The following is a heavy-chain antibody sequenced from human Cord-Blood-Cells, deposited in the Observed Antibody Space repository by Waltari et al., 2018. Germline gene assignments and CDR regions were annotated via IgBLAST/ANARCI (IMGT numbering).Heavy chain of an antibody. V-gene: IGHV1-2*02. D-gene: IGHD3-3*01. CDR1: GYTFTGYY. J-gene: IGHJ4*02. CDR3: ARDRGTIFGVVINY. Sequence: SGYTFTGYYMHWVRQAPGQGLEWMGWINPNSGGTNYAQKFQGRVTMTRDTSISTAYMELSRLRSDDTAVYYCARDRGTIFGVVINYWGQGTLVTVSS. CDR2: INPNSGGT.